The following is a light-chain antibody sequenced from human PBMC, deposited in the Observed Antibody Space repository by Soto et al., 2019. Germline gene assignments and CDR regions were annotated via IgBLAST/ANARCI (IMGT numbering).Light chain of an antibody. Sequence: QSALTQPASVSGSPGQSITISCTGTSNYVGGYNLVSWFQQHPGKAPKLMISEVNKRPSGVSNRFSGSKSANTASLTISALQAEDEADYYCCSHVGGSSPQWVFGGGTKVTVL. CDR2: EVN. J-gene: IGLJ3*02. V-gene: IGLV2-23*02. CDR1: SNYVGGYNL. CDR3: CSHVGGSSPQWV.